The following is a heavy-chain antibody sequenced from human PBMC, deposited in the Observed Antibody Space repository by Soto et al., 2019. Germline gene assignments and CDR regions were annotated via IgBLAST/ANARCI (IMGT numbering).Heavy chain of an antibody. D-gene: IGHD3-16*01. CDR3: ARYGELSRGTYLLDY. V-gene: IGHV4-34*01. Sequence: QVQLQQWGPGLLKPSETLSLTCAVYSGSFSGYYWTWLRQPPGKGLEWIGEISHSGNTNYNPSLKRRVTISLDTSKNQFSLKLTSVTAADTAVYYCARYGELSRGTYLLDYWGQGTLVTVSS. CDR1: SGSFSGYY. CDR2: ISHSGNT. J-gene: IGHJ4*02.